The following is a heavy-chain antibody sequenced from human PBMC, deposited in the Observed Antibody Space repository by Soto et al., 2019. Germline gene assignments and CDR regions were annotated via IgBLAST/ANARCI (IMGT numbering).Heavy chain of an antibody. Sequence: GGSLRLSCAASGFTFSSYWMHWVRQAPGKGLVWVSRINSDGSSTSYADSVKGRFTISRDNAKNTLYLQMNSLRAEDTAVYYCARPERAYYYDSSGLYFDYWGQGTLVTVSS. CDR1: GFTFSSYW. CDR2: INSDGSST. CDR3: ARPERAYYYDSSGLYFDY. D-gene: IGHD3-22*01. J-gene: IGHJ4*02. V-gene: IGHV3-74*01.